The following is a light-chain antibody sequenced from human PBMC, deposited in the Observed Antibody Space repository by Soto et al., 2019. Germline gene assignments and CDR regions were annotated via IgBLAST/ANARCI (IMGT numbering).Light chain of an antibody. CDR3: QQYGSSPGIT. CDR2: GAS. V-gene: IGKV3-20*01. Sequence: EIGLTQSPGTLSLSPGERATLSCRASQSVSSSYLAWYQQKPGQAPRLLIYGASSRATGIPDRFSGSGSGTDFTLTISRLEPEDFAVYYCQQYGSSPGITFGQGTRLEI. CDR1: QSVSSSY. J-gene: IGKJ5*01.